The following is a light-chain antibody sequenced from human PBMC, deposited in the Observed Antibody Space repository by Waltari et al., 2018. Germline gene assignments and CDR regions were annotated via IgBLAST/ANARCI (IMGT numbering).Light chain of an antibody. CDR1: QSVTMA. J-gene: IGKJ1*01. CDR3: QHYLRLPVT. Sequence: EIVLTHSPGSLSLSPGESATLPCRTSQSVTMALAWYQQKPGQAPRLLIYGTSNRATGIPDRFSGSGSGTDFSLTISSLEPEDFAVYYCQHYLRLPVTFGQGTKVEVK. V-gene: IGKV3-20*01. CDR2: GTS.